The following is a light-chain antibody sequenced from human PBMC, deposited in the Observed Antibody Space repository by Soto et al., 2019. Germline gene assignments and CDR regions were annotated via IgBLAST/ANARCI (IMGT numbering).Light chain of an antibody. CDR3: LQHNSYPFT. CDR1: QGIRKD. J-gene: IGKJ3*01. Sequence: DLQMTQSPSSLSASVGDRVTITCRASQGIRKDLGWYQQKPGKAPKRLIYAASSLQSGVPSRFSGSGSGTEFTLTISSLQPEDFATYYCLQHNSYPFTFGPGTKVDIK. V-gene: IGKV1-17*01. CDR2: AAS.